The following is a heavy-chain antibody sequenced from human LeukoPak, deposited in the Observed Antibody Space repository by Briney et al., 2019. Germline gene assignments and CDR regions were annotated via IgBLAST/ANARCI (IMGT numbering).Heavy chain of an antibody. Sequence: ASVKVSCKASGYTFTGYYIHWVRQAPGQGLEWMGWINPNSGGTNYTQKFQGWVTMTRDTSISTVYMELSRLRSDDTAVYYCARATSRGRDGYNYDFDYWGQGTLVTVSS. D-gene: IGHD5-24*01. CDR2: INPNSGGT. CDR3: ARATSRGRDGYNYDFDY. CDR1: GYTFTGYY. V-gene: IGHV1-2*04. J-gene: IGHJ4*02.